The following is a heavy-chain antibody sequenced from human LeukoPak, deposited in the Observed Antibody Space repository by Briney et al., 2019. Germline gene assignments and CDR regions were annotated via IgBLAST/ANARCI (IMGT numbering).Heavy chain of an antibody. CDR2: IYYSGST. CDR1: GGSISSGGYY. D-gene: IGHD3-9*01. V-gene: IGHV4-31*03. Sequence: PSQTLSLTCTVSGGSISSGGYYWSWIRQHPGKGLEWIGYIYYSGSTYYNPSLKSRVTISVDTSKNQFSLKLSSVTAADTAVYYCARVEGGYYDISTGTTFDYWGQGTLVTVSS. CDR3: ARVEGGYYDISTGTTFDY. J-gene: IGHJ4*02.